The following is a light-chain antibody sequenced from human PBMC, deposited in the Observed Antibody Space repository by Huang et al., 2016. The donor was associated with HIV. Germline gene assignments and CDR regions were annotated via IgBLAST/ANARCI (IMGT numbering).Light chain of an antibody. CDR3: QQYGSSPLFT. V-gene: IGKV3-20*01. CDR1: QSLSSSS. Sequence: EIVLTQSPGTLSLSTGERDALSCRASQSLSSSSVAWYQQKPGQAPRLLIYGASSRAAGIPYRFSGSGSGTDFTLIISRLEAEDSALYYCQQYGSSPLFTFGPGTKVDIK. CDR2: GAS. J-gene: IGKJ3*01.